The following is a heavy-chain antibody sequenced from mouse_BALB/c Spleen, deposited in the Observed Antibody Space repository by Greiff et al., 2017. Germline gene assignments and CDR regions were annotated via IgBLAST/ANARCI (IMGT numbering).Heavy chain of an antibody. CDR2: IWAGGST. J-gene: IGHJ4*01. CDR1: GFSLTSYG. CDR3: ARESMITYAMDY. V-gene: IGHV2-9*02. Sequence: QVQLKESGPGLVAPSQSLSITCTVSGFSLTSYGVHWVRQPPGKGLEWLGVIWAGGSTNYNSALMSRLSISKDNSKSQVFLKMNSLQTDDTAMYYCARESMITYAMDYWGQGTSVTVSS. D-gene: IGHD2-4*01.